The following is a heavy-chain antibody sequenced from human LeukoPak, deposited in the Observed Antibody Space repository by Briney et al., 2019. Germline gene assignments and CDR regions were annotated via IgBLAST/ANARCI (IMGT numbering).Heavy chain of an antibody. Sequence: GESLKISCKGSGYSFTSYWIGWVRQMPGKGLEWMGIIFPGDSDTRYSPSFQGQVTISADRSISTASLQWSSLKASDTAMYYCARLHSGTLADYWGQGTLVTVSS. J-gene: IGHJ4*02. D-gene: IGHD3-10*01. V-gene: IGHV5-51*01. CDR2: IFPGDSDT. CDR3: ARLHSGTLADY. CDR1: GYSFTSYW.